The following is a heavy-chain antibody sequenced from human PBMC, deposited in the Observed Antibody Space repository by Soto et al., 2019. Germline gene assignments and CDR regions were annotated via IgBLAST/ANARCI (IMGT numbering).Heavy chain of an antibody. CDR3: ERVISSRDEYFDL. D-gene: IGHD2-2*01. Sequence: PPETLSLTCSVSGASISTNNWWSWVRQPPGKGLEWIGEVYHSGSTNCNPSLKSRVTISIDKSKNQFSLRLTSMTAADTAVYYCERVISSRDEYFDLRGQGTVVTVSS. V-gene: IGHV4-4*03. CDR2: VYHSGST. J-gene: IGHJ4*02. CDR1: GASISTNNW.